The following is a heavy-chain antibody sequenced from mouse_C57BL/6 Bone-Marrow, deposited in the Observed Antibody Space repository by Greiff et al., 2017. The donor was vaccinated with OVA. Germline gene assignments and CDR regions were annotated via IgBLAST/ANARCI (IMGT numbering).Heavy chain of an antibody. CDR2: IRLKSDNYAT. Sequence: VMLVESGGGLVQPGGSMKLSCVASGFTFSNYWMNWVRQSPEKGLEWVAQIRLKSDNYATHYAESVKGRFTISRDDSKSSVYLQMNNLRAEDTGIYYCTLGSSYDWYFDVWGTGTTVTVSS. CDR1: GFTFSNYW. CDR3: TLGSSYDWYFDV. V-gene: IGHV6-3*01. J-gene: IGHJ1*03. D-gene: IGHD1-1*01.